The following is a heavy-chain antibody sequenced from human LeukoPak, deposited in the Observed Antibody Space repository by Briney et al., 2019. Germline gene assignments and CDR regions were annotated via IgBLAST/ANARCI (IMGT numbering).Heavy chain of an antibody. Sequence: PSETLSLTCTVSGGSISSSSYYWGWIRQPPGKGLEWIGSIYYSGSTYYNPSLKSRVTISVDTSKNQFSLKLSSVTAADTAVYYCAIKVGVTMVRGAQSFDYWGQGTLVTVSS. D-gene: IGHD3-10*01. V-gene: IGHV4-39*07. CDR2: IYYSGST. CDR3: AIKVGVTMVRGAQSFDY. CDR1: GGSISSSSYY. J-gene: IGHJ4*02.